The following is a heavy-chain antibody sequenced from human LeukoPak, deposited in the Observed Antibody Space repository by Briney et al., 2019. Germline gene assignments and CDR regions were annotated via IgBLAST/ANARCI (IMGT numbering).Heavy chain of an antibody. V-gene: IGHV2-5*01. D-gene: IGHD3-10*01. J-gene: IGHJ6*03. CDR3: AHTDYGSGSPANYYYYYYMDV. CDR2: IYWNDDK. Sequence: GPTLVKPTQTLTLTCTFSGFSLSTSGVGVGWIRQPPGKALEWLALIYWNDDKRYSPSLKSRLTITKDTSKNQVVLTMTNMDPVDTATYYCAHTDYGSGSPANYYYYYYMDVWGKGTTVTVSS. CDR1: GFSLSTSGVG.